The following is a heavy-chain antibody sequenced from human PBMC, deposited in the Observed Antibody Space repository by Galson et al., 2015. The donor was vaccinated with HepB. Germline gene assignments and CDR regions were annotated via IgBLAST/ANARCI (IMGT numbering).Heavy chain of an antibody. V-gene: IGHV6-1*01. D-gene: IGHD3-16*02. J-gene: IGHJ5*02. CDR2: TYYRSKWYN. CDR1: GDSVSSNSAA. Sequence: ISGDSVSSNSAAWNWIRQSPSRGLEWLGRTYYRSKWYNDYAVSVKSRITINPDTSKNQFSLQLNSVTPEDTAVYYCARDGPRYVWGSYRYTRWFDPWGQGTLVTVSS. CDR3: ARDGPRYVWGSYRYTRWFDP.